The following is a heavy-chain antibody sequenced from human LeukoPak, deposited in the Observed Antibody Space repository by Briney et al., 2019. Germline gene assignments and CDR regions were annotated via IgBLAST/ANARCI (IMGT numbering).Heavy chain of an antibody. CDR3: AKEGYSGSYEVFDY. Sequence: GGSLRLSCEASGFTFSNHGMHWVRQAPGKGLEWVAFIRYDGSNKYYADSVKGRFTISRDNSKNTLYLQMNSLRAEDTAVYYCAKEGYSGSYEVFDYWGQGTLVTVSS. V-gene: IGHV3-30*02. D-gene: IGHD1-26*01. J-gene: IGHJ4*02. CDR2: IRYDGSNK. CDR1: GFTFSNHG.